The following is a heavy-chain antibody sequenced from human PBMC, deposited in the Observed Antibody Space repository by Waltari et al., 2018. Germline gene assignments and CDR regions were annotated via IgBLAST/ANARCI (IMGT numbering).Heavy chain of an antibody. CDR3: ARDTSYDFWGRGYYNGRGGFDP. D-gene: IGHD3-3*01. Sequence: QVELQESDPGLVKPSETLSLTCTVSGDSVTNPNSYWAWIRQPPGKGLEWMGSIYCSGTVYYTPSLGRRATISLDPSNNQFFLKLLSATAADTAIYFCARDTSYDFWGRGYYNGRGGFDPWGQGTLVRVSS. CDR1: GDSVTNPNSY. J-gene: IGHJ5*02. V-gene: IGHV4-39*07. CDR2: IYCSGTV.